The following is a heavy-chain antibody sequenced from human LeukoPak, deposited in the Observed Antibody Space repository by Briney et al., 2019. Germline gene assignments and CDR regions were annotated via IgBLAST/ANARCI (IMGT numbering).Heavy chain of an antibody. D-gene: IGHD2-2*01. CDR2: IIPILGIA. J-gene: IGHJ6*02. Sequence: ASVKVSCKASGGTFSSYAISWVRQAPGQGLEWMGRIIPILGIANYAQKFQGRVTITADKSTSTAYMELSSLRSEDTAVYYCAGEKATDIVVVPAAGMDVWGQGTTVTVSS. CDR1: GGTFSSYA. V-gene: IGHV1-69*04. CDR3: AGEKATDIVVVPAAGMDV.